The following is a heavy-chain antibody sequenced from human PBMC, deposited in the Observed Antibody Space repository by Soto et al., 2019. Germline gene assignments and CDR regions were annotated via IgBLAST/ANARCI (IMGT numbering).Heavy chain of an antibody. V-gene: IGHV4-39*07. CDR2: IYFSGIT. J-gene: IGHJ3*02. CDR3: ARRYGSAFDI. CDR1: NGSVSSALSY. Sequence: SETLSLTCSVSNGSVSSALSYWGWIRQPPGKRPEWIGVIYFSGITSYNPSLKSRVTISVDTSNNQFSLELSSVTAADTAVYYCARRYGSAFDIWGQGTMVTVSS. D-gene: IGHD3-10*01.